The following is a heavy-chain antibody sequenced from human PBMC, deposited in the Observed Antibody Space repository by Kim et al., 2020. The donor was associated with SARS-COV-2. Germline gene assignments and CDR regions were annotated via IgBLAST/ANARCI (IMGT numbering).Heavy chain of an antibody. J-gene: IGHJ4*02. CDR1: GGSISSSSYY. V-gene: IGHV4-39*01. CDR3: ARLKGYCSSTSCLLNGGSKFDY. Sequence: SETLSLTCTVSGGSISSSSYYWGWIRQPPGKGLEWIGSIYYSGSTYYNPFLKSRVTISVDTSKNQFSLKLSSVTAADTAVYYCARLKGYCSSTSCLLNGGSKFDYWGQGTLVTFSS. D-gene: IGHD2-2*01. CDR2: IYYSGST.